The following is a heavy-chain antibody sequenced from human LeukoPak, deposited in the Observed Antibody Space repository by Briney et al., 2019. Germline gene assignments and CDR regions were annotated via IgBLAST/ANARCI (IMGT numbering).Heavy chain of an antibody. Sequence: GGSLRLSCAASGFTFSDYYMSWIRQAPGKGLEWVAVISYDGSNKYYADSVKGRFTISRDNSKNTLYLQMNSLRAEDTAVYYCARDGVAVAVNGMDVWGQGTTVTVSS. D-gene: IGHD6-19*01. CDR1: GFTFSDYY. J-gene: IGHJ6*02. V-gene: IGHV3-30-3*01. CDR3: ARDGVAVAVNGMDV. CDR2: ISYDGSNK.